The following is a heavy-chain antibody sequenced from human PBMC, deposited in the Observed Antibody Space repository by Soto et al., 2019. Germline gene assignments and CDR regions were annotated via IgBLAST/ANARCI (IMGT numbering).Heavy chain of an antibody. CDR1: GGSISSYY. V-gene: IGHV4-59*01. CDR2: IYYSGST. Sequence: SETLSLTCTVSGGSISSYYWSWIRQPPGKGLEWIGYIYYSGSTNYNPSLKSRVTISVDTSKNQFSLKLSSVTAADTAVYYCARDGDGGYYFDYWGQGTLVTVSS. CDR3: ARDGDGGYYFDY. J-gene: IGHJ4*02. D-gene: IGHD2-15*01.